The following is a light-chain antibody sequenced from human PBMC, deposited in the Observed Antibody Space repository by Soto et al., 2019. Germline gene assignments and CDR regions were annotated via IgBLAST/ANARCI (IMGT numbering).Light chain of an antibody. CDR2: EVS. Sequence: QSALTQPRSVSGSPGQSVTLSCTGSNSDVGGYNYVSWYQQHPGKAPKLIIYEVSKRPSGVPNRFSGSKSDNTASLTVSGLQAEDEADYYCSSYAGTIRYVFGTGTKLTVL. CDR3: SSYAGTIRYV. V-gene: IGLV2-8*01. J-gene: IGLJ1*01. CDR1: NSDVGGYNY.